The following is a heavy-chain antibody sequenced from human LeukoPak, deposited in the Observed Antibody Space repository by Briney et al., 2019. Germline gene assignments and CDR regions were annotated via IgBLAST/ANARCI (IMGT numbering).Heavy chain of an antibody. Sequence: SETLSLTCAVYGGSFSDYYWSWIRHPPGEGLEWIGEINHIGGTNYNPSLKGRVTISVDTSKNQFSLRLSSVTTADTAVYYCARVTYDSTSYHNAMDVWGQGTTVTVSS. J-gene: IGHJ6*02. CDR1: GGSFSDYY. D-gene: IGHD3-22*01. CDR3: ARVTYDSTSYHNAMDV. CDR2: INHIGGT. V-gene: IGHV4-34*01.